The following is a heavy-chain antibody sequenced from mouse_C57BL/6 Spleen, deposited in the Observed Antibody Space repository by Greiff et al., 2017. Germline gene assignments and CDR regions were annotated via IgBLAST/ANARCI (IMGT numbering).Heavy chain of an antibody. CDR2: IDPSDSYT. V-gene: IGHV1-50*01. Sequence: QVQLKQPGAELVKPGASVKLSCKASGYTFTSYWMQWVKQRPGQGLEWIGEIDPSDSYTNYNQKFKGKATLTVDTSSSTAYMQLSSLTSEDSAVYYCARSGDSSGYGAWFAYWGQGTLVTVSA. J-gene: IGHJ3*01. D-gene: IGHD3-2*02. CDR1: GYTFTSYW. CDR3: ARSGDSSGYGAWFAY.